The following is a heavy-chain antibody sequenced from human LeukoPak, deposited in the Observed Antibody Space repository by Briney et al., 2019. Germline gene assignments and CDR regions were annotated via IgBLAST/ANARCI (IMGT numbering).Heavy chain of an antibody. Sequence: GASVKVSCKASGYTFTSYGISWVRQAPGQGLEWMGWISAYNGNTNYAQKLQGRVTMTTDTSTSTGYMELRSLRSEDTAVYYCARVPPFWSGYYTDLGYFQHWGQGTLVTVSS. D-gene: IGHD3-3*01. J-gene: IGHJ1*01. CDR2: ISAYNGNT. V-gene: IGHV1-18*01. CDR1: GYTFTSYG. CDR3: ARVPPFWSGYYTDLGYFQH.